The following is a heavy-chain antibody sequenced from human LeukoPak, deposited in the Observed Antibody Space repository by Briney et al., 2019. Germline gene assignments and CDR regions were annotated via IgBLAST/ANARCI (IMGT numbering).Heavy chain of an antibody. CDR3: ARDHYYDSSGRDAFDI. D-gene: IGHD3-22*01. CDR1: GGSINNNY. CDR2: IYYNGNT. V-gene: IGHV4-59*01. J-gene: IGHJ3*02. Sequence: SETLSLTCTVSGGSINNNYWSWFRQSPGKGLEWIGYIYYNGNTNYNTSLESRVTISVDTSKNQIHLRLSSVTAADTAVYYCARDHYYDSSGRDAFDIWGQGTMVTVSS.